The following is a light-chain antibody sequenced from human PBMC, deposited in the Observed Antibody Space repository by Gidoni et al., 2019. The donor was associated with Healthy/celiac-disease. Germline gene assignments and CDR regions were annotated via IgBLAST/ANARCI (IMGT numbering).Light chain of an antibody. CDR1: SSDVGGYNY. Sequence: QSALTQPRSVPGSPGQSVTTSCTGTSSDVGGYNYVSWYHQPPGKAPKLMLYDVSKRPSGVPDRFSGSKSGNTASLTISVLQAEDEADYYCCSYAGSYTEVFGGGTKLTVL. CDR3: CSYAGSYTEV. CDR2: DVS. V-gene: IGLV2-11*01. J-gene: IGLJ2*01.